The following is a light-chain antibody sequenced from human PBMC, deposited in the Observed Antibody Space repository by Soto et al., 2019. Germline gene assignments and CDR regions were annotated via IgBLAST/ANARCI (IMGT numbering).Light chain of an antibody. V-gene: IGKV1-39*01. CDR3: QQCFSTPT. Sequence: EIHMTLSPSYLSTPVGSRSTITCPASQRINIYLIPYRQKPGKAPELLVYTASNLQSGVPSRFSGSGSGTDFPLPLSSLQPEDFATYYGQQCFSTPTFGQGTRLEIK. CDR1: QRINIY. CDR2: TAS. J-gene: IGKJ5*01.